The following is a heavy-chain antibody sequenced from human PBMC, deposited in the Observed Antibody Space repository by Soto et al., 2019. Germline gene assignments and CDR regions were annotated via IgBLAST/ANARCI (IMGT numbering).Heavy chain of an antibody. V-gene: IGHV3-74*03. CDR3: ASPPMPRGPCAF. CDR2: INSDGSTT. Sequence: EVQLVESGGGLVQPGESLRLSCAASGFTFSSSWMHWVRQAPGKGLVWVSRINSDGSTTPYADSVRARFTFSRDNAKNTLFLAVNSLPSAGTAVYFCASPPMPRGPCAFWGQGTVVTVSS. CDR1: GFTFSSSW. J-gene: IGHJ4*02. D-gene: IGHD3-10*01.